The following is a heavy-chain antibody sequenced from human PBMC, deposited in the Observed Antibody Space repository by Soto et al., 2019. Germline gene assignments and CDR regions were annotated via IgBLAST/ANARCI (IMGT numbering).Heavy chain of an antibody. Sequence: GGSLRLSCAASGFTFSSYGMHWVRQAPGKGLEWVAVISYDGSNKYYADSVKGRFTISRDNSKNTLYLQMNSLRAEDTAVYYCAKESPILSAAMPANWFDPWGQGTLVTVSS. D-gene: IGHD2-2*01. CDR2: ISYDGSNK. CDR1: GFTFSSYG. J-gene: IGHJ5*02. V-gene: IGHV3-30*18. CDR3: AKESPILSAAMPANWFDP.